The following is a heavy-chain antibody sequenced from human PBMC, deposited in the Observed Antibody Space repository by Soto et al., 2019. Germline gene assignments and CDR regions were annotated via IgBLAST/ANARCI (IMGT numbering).Heavy chain of an antibody. CDR2: IWHDGTNK. CDR1: GFTFSDYA. Sequence: QEQLVESGGGVVQPGRSLRLSCAASGFTFSDYAMHWVRQAPGKGLEWVAVIWHDGTNKHYADSVKGRFTISRDNSKNTLFLQMDSLRVEDTAVYYCARPALLVTTFDYWGQGILVTVSS. V-gene: IGHV3-33*01. D-gene: IGHD4-17*01. J-gene: IGHJ4*02. CDR3: ARPALLVTTFDY.